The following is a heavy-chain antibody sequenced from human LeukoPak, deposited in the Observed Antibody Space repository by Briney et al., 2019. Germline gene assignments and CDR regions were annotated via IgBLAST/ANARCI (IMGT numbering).Heavy chain of an antibody. D-gene: IGHD4-17*01. CDR1: GGSISSGGYY. CDR2: IYYSGST. CDR3: ARASVRYYGMDV. J-gene: IGHJ6*02. Sequence: SETLSLTCTVSGGSISSGGYYWSWIRQHPGKGLEWIGYIYYSGSTYYNPSLKSRVTISVDTSKNQFSLKLSSVTAADTAVYYCARASVRYYGMDVWGQGTTVTVSS. V-gene: IGHV4-31*03.